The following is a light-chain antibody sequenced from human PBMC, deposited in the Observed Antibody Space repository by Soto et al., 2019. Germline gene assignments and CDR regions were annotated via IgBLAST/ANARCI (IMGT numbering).Light chain of an antibody. CDR3: KHYDSSPLT. V-gene: IGKV1-5*03. CDR1: QSITDW. J-gene: IGKJ3*01. Sequence: DIEMTQSPSTLSASVGDRVTIACRASQSITDWLAWYQQKPGKAPRLLIYKASTLHTGVPSRFSGSGSGTEFTLTISSLQPDDFATYYCKHYDSSPLTFGPGTKVDV. CDR2: KAS.